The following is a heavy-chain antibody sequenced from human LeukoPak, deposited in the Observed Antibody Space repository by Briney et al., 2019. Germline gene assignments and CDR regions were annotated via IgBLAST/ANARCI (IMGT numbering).Heavy chain of an antibody. CDR1: GYSFTNYW. CDR3: GRHSGSYYVGTFDI. D-gene: IGHD1-26*01. J-gene: IGHJ3*02. CDR2: INPADSDT. Sequence: GESLKISCKGSGYSFTNYWIGWVRQMPGKGLEWMALINPADSDTRYSPSFQGQVTVSADRSISTAYLQWSSLKASDTAMYYCGRHSGSYYVGTFDIWGQGIMVTVSS. V-gene: IGHV5-51*01.